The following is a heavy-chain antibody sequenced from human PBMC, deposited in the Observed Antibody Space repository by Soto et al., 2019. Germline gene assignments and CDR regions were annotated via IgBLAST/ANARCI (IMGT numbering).Heavy chain of an antibody. CDR1: GFTFSSYG. V-gene: IGHV3-30*18. J-gene: IGHJ4*02. Sequence: PGGSLRLSCAASGFTFSSYGMHWVRQAPGKGLEWVAVISYDGSNKYYADSVKGRFTISRDNSKNTLYLQMNSLRAEDTAVYYCANGHCSSTSCYALDDFDYWGQGTLVTVSS. CDR2: ISYDGSNK. CDR3: ANGHCSSTSCYALDDFDY. D-gene: IGHD2-2*01.